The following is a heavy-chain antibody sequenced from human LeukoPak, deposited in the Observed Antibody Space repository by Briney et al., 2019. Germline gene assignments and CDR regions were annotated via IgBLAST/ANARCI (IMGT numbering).Heavy chain of an antibody. V-gene: IGHV4-59*01. J-gene: IGHJ4*02. Sequence: SETMSLTCAVYGGSFSGYYWSWIRQPPGKGLEWIGYIYYSGSTNYNPSLKSRVTISVDTSKNQFSLKLSSVTAADTAVYYCAREGYGSGSHWDQGTLVTVSS. CDR1: GGSFSGYY. CDR3: AREGYGSGSH. CDR2: IYYSGST. D-gene: IGHD3-10*01.